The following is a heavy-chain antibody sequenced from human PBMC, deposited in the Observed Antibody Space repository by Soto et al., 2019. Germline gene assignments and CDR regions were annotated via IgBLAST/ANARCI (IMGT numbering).Heavy chain of an antibody. J-gene: IGHJ2*01. CDR1: GFTFRTSG. CDR2: IWSDGSDR. CDR3: ARGGSGTWNFDL. Sequence: ESGGGVVQPGRSLRLSCAASGFTFRTSGMHWVRQAPGKGLQWVAVIWSDGSDRYYADSVKGRFTISRDNSKNTLYLQMNSLRAEDTAVYYCARGGSGTWNFDLWGRGTLVTVSS. D-gene: IGHD3-10*01. V-gene: IGHV3-33*01.